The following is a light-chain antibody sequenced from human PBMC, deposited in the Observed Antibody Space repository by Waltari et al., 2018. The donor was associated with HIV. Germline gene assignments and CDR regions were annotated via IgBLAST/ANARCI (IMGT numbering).Light chain of an antibody. CDR3: SSYRTTFI. J-gene: IGLJ2*01. CDR2: DVS. V-gene: IGLV2-14*03. Sequence: QSALTQPASMSGSPGQSITISCAGPTSDIGPSHSVSWYQQHTYRAPKLIIYDVSYRPSGVDSRFSGSKSGNTASLTISDLRSDDEAVYYCSSYRTTFIFGAGTKLNVL. CDR1: TSDIGPSHS.